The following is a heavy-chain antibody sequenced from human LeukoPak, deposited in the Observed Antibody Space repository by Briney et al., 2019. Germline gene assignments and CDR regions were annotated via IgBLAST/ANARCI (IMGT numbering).Heavy chain of an antibody. J-gene: IGHJ4*02. CDR1: GFTFSSYS. D-gene: IGHD3-3*01. Sequence: PGGSLRLSGAASGFTFSSYSMTWVRQAPGKGLEWVSSISSSSSYIYYADSVKGRFTISRDNAKNSLYLQMNSLRAEDTAVYYCASDLRFLEWLFDYWGQGTLVTVSS. CDR2: ISSSSSYI. V-gene: IGHV3-21*01. CDR3: ASDLRFLEWLFDY.